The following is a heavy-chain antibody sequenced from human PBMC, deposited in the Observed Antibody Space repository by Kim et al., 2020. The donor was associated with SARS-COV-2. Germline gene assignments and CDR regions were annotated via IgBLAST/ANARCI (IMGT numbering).Heavy chain of an antibody. V-gene: IGHV4-59*08. D-gene: IGHD3-22*01. Sequence: SETLSLTCTVSGGYISSYYWSWIRQPPGKGLEWIGYIYYSGSTNYNPSLKSRVTISVDTSKNQFSLKLSSVTAADTAVYYCARQLGYYDSSGYYSDWFDPWGQGTLVTVSS. CDR2: IYYSGST. CDR3: ARQLGYYDSSGYYSDWFDP. CDR1: GGYISSYY. J-gene: IGHJ5*02.